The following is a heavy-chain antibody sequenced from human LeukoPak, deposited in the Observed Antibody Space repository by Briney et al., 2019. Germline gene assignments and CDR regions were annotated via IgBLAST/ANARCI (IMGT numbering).Heavy chain of an antibody. V-gene: IGHV1-2*02. CDR2: INPNSGGT. J-gene: IGHJ4*02. D-gene: IGHD1-26*01. Sequence: ASVKVSCKASGYTFTGYYMHWVRQAPGQGLEWMGWINPNSGGTNYAQKFQGRVTMTRDTSISTAYMELSRLRSDDTAVYYCARGKGGSNGLDYFDYWGQGTLFTVSS. CDR1: GYTFTGYY. CDR3: ARGKGGSNGLDYFDY.